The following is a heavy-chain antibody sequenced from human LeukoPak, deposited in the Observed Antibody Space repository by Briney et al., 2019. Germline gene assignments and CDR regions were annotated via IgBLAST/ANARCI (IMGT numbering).Heavy chain of an antibody. V-gene: IGHV1-69*04. CDR1: GGTFSSYT. CDR2: IIPILGIA. D-gene: IGHD2-15*01. CDR3: ARDIVVVVVASHYYYYGMDV. J-gene: IGHJ6*02. Sequence: SVKVSCKASGGTFSSYTISWVRQAPGQGLEWMGRIIPILGIANYAQKFQGRVTITADKSTSTAYMELSSLRSEDTAVYYCARDIVVVVVASHYYYYGMDVWGQGTTVTVSS.